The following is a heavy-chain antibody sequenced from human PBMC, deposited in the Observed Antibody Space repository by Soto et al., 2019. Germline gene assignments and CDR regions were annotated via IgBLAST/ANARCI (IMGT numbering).Heavy chain of an antibody. V-gene: IGHV2-5*02. CDR3: ARYAGSGYYYGNWFDP. CDR1: GFSLTTSGVG. D-gene: IGHD3-22*01. Sequence: QITLKESGPTLVKPTQTLTLTCTFSGFSLTTSGVGVGWIRQPPGKALEWLALIYWDDDKRYSPSLKTRVTSTNDTSKNQVVLTMTNMDPVDTATYFCARYAGSGYYYGNWFDPWGQGTLVTVSS. J-gene: IGHJ5*02. CDR2: IYWDDDK.